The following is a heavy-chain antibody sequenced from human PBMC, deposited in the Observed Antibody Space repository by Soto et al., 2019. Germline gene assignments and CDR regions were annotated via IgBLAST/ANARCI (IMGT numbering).Heavy chain of an antibody. CDR2: ISGSGVST. V-gene: IGHV3-23*01. D-gene: IGHD1-26*01. Sequence: EVQLLESGGGLVQPGGSLRLSCAASGFTFSSYAMNWVRQAPGKGLEWVSTISGSGVSTYYADSVKGRITISRDNSKNALYLHMNSLRAEDTAVYYCANDRQGSYFDYWGQGTLVTVSS. CDR1: GFTFSSYA. J-gene: IGHJ4*02. CDR3: ANDRQGSYFDY.